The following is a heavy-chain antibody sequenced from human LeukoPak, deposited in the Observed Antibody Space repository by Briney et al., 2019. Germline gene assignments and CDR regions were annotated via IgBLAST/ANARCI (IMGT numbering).Heavy chain of an antibody. CDR2: ISSSSSYI. CDR3: ARDGYSYGHVPYYFDY. J-gene: IGHJ4*02. CDR1: GFTFSSYS. Sequence: GRSLRLSCAASGFTFSSYSMNWVRQAPGKGLEWVSSISSSSSYIYYADSVKGRFTISRDNAKNSLYLQMNSLRAEDTAVYYCARDGYSYGHVPYYFDYWGQGTLVTVSS. D-gene: IGHD5-18*01. V-gene: IGHV3-21*01.